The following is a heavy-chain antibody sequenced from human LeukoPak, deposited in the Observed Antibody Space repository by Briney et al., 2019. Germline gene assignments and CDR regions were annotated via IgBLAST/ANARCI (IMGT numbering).Heavy chain of an antibody. J-gene: IGHJ6*03. CDR1: GFTFSGYA. CDR2: INSNGGST. Sequence: GGSLRLSCAASGFTFSGYAMHWVRQAPGKGLEYVSTINSNGGSTNYANSVKGRFTISRDNSKNTLYLQMGSLRGEDMAVYFCARIRGLDLHHYYYKDVWGKGTTVTVSS. V-gene: IGHV3-64*01. CDR3: ARIRGLDLHHYYYKDV. D-gene: IGHD3-10*01.